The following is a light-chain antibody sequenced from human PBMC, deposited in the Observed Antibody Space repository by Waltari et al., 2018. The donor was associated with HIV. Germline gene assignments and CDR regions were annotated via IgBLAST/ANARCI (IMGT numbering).Light chain of an antibody. Sequence: QSVLTQPPSASGPPGQRVTISCSGSGSNIGNYPVNCYQLLPGAAPKLLIYKKSRRPSGVPDRFSGSKSGTSASLAISGLQSDDEAGYYCAAWDARLDGLYVFGTGTRVTVL. V-gene: IGLV1-44*01. CDR1: GSNIGNYP. J-gene: IGLJ1*01. CDR3: AAWDARLDGLYV. CDR2: KKS.